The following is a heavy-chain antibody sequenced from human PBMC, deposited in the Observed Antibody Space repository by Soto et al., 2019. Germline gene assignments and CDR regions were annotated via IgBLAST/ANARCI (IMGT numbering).Heavy chain of an antibody. CDR2: IIPIFGTA. Sequence: GASVKVSCKASGGTFSSYSISWVRHAPGQGLEWMGGIIPIFGTANYAQKFQGRVTITADESTSTAYMELSSLRSEDTAVYYCATRGEKYSSSRVYYYYGMDVWGQGTTVTSP. CDR1: GGTFSSYS. V-gene: IGHV1-69*13. D-gene: IGHD6-6*01. J-gene: IGHJ6*02. CDR3: ATRGEKYSSSRVYYYYGMDV.